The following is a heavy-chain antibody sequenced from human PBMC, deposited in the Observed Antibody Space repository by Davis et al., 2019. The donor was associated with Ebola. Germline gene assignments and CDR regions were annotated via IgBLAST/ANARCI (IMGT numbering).Heavy chain of an antibody. J-gene: IGHJ6*02. CDR1: GYSFTSYW. V-gene: IGHV5-10-1*04. D-gene: IGHD6-13*01. Sequence: GESLKISCQGSGYSFTSYWISWVRQMPGKGLEWMGRIDPSDSYTNYSPSFQGQVTISADKSISTAYLQWSSLKASDTAIYYCARRRDVGPAGLTFNYYGLDVWGQGTAVTVSS. CDR2: IDPSDSYT. CDR3: ARRRDVGPAGLTFNYYGLDV.